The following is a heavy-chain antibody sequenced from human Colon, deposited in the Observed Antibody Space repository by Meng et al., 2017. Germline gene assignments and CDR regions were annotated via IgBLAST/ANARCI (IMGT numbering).Heavy chain of an antibody. CDR3: AKDLPYKVWYFFDY. CDR1: GFTFSNSN. CDR2: ISSGGGNT. D-gene: IGHD1-1*01. V-gene: IGHV3-23*01. Sequence: GGPLRPSCTASGFTFSNSNMNWVRHAPGKGLEWVSSISSGGGNTFYADSVKGRFTISRDDSRNTVYLHMDSLRAEATAVYYCAKDLPYKVWYFFDYWGQGTQVTVSS. J-gene: IGHJ4*02.